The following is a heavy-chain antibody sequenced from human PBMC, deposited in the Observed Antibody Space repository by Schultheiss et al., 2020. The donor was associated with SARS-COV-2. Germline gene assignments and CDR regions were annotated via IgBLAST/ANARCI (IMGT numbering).Heavy chain of an antibody. D-gene: IGHD4-11*01. Sequence: GSLRLSCAASGFTFSSYAMSWIRQPPGKGLEWIGYIYYSGSTNYNPSLKSRVTISVDTSKNQFSLKLSSVTAADTAVYYCAREYSNYNDYWGQGTLVTVSS. CDR3: AREYSNYNDY. J-gene: IGHJ4*02. V-gene: IGHV4-59*01. CDR1: GFTFSSYA. CDR2: IYYSGST.